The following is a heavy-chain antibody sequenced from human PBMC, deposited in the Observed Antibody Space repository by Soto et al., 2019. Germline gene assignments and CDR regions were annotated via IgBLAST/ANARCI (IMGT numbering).Heavy chain of an antibody. Sequence: QVQLVQSGAEVKKPGSSVKVSCKASGGTFSSYALSWVRQAPGQGLESMGGIIPMFGTANYAQKFQGRVTITPDTSTSTAYMELSNLRSEDTAVYYCARGPFLEWSLAYHFYGMDVWGQGTTVIVSS. V-gene: IGHV1-69*14. CDR3: ARGPFLEWSLAYHFYGMDV. J-gene: IGHJ6*02. CDR2: IIPMFGTA. D-gene: IGHD3-3*01. CDR1: GGTFSSYA.